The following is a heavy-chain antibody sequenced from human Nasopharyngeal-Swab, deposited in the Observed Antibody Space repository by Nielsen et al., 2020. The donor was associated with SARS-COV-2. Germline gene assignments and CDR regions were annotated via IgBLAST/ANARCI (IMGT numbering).Heavy chain of an antibody. CDR3: ARGSDSSGYFDNTDAFDI. CDR2: INHSGSN. J-gene: IGHJ3*02. V-gene: IGHV4-34*01. D-gene: IGHD3-22*01. Sequence: SETLSLTCAVYGGSFSGYYWSWIRQPPGKGLEWIGEINHSGSNNYNPSLKSRVTISVDTSKNQFSLKLSSVTAADTGVYYCARGSDSSGYFDNTDAFDIWGQGTMVTVSS. CDR1: GGSFSGYY.